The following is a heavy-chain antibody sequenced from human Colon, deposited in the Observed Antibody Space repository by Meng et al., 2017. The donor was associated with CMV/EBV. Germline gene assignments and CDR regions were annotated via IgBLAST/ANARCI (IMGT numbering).Heavy chain of an antibody. CDR3: ARSLSRYYFGMDV. CDR2: IYFSGSS. V-gene: IGHV4-34*01. Sequence: SETLSLTCAVYGGSFSGYYWTWIRQPPGKGLEWIGSIYFSGSSFYNPSLKSQVSVSIDTSKSQFSLKVNSVTAADTAVYYCARSLSRYYFGMDVWGQGTTVTVSS. D-gene: IGHD3-16*01. J-gene: IGHJ6*02. CDR1: GGSFSGYY.